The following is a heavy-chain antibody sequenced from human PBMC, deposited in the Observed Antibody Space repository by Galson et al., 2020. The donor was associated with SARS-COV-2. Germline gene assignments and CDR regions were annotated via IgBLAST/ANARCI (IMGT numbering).Heavy chain of an antibody. CDR3: ARAGIGYCSGGSCPDFDY. CDR1: GGSFSGYY. J-gene: IGHJ4*02. Sequence: SETLSLTCAVYGGSFSGYYWSWIRQPPGKGLEWIGEINHSGSTNYNPSLKSRVTISVDTSKNQFSLKLSSVTAADTAVYYCARAGIGYCSGGSCPDFDYWGQGTLVTFSS. D-gene: IGHD2-15*01. V-gene: IGHV4-34*01. CDR2: INHSGST.